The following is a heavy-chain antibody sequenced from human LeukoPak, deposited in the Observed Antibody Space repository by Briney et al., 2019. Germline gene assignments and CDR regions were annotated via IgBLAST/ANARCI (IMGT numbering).Heavy chain of an antibody. Sequence: GGSLRLSCAASGFTFSSSAMNWVRQVPGKGLDWVSSIDYDSSHIYYAASVRGRFTISRDNARNSVYLQMNSLRVEDTAVYYCARDPLRYLRVGYYDNWGQGTLVAVSS. V-gene: IGHV3-21*01. J-gene: IGHJ4*02. CDR3: ARDPLRYLRVGYYDN. D-gene: IGHD3-9*01. CDR1: GFTFSSSA. CDR2: IDYDSSHI.